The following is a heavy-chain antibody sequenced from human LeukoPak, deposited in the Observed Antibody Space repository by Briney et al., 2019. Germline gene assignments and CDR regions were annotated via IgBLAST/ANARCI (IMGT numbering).Heavy chain of an antibody. CDR2: INPSGGST. CDR3: ARESGSYHGNDY. D-gene: IGHD1-26*01. CDR1: GYIFTSYY. J-gene: IGHJ4*02. V-gene: IGHV1-46*01. Sequence: ASVKVSCKASGYIFTSYYMHWVRQAPGQGLEWMAIINPSGGSTSYAQKFQGRVTMTRDTSTSTVYMELSSLRSEDTAVYYCARESGSYHGNDYWGQGTLVTVSS.